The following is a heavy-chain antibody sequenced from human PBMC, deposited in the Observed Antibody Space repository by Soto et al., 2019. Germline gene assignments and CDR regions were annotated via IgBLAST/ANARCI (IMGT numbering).Heavy chain of an antibody. CDR1: GVAFSFYS. CDR2: ISGNGGTT. V-gene: IGHV3-23*01. Sequence: EVVLLESGGGLVQPGGSLRLSCEVSGVAFSFYSMSWVRQAPGKGLEWVASISGNGGTTYYAASGKGRFTFSRDNSKNTVYLQMNSLRGEDTAVYYCAKDRGGFTSGWDFFDFWGQGTLVTVSS. CDR3: AKDRGGFTSGWDFFDF. D-gene: IGHD6-19*01. J-gene: IGHJ4*02.